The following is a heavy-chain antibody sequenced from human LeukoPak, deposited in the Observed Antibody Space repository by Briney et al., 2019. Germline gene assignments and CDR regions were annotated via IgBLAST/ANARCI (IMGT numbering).Heavy chain of an antibody. J-gene: IGHJ6*03. CDR2: ISYDGSNK. CDR1: GFTFSSYG. D-gene: IGHD1-20*01. CDR3: AKDISGDYYYYYMDV. Sequence: GGSLRLSCAASGFTFSSYGMHWVRQAPGKGLEWVAVISYDGSNKYYADSVKGRFTISRDNSKNTLYLQMNSLRAEDMALYYCAKDISGDYYYYYMDVWGKGTTVTVSS. V-gene: IGHV3-30*18.